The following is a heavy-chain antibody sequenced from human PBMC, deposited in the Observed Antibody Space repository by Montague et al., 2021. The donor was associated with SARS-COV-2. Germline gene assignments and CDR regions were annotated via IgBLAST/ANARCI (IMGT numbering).Heavy chain of an antibody. CDR3: AMGFHCNGVNCFDGVLGS. V-gene: IGHV4-34*01. CDR1: GGSISFYY. CDR2: INKSGRT. D-gene: IGHD2-15*01. Sequence: SETLSLTRALNGGSISFYYWSWICQSPGPGLERIGGINKSGRTTYNPSLCSRLTMSIDTSRKQNSLNLRSVTAADTAVYYCAMGFHCNGVNCFDGVLGSWGQGTLVTVSS. J-gene: IGHJ5*02.